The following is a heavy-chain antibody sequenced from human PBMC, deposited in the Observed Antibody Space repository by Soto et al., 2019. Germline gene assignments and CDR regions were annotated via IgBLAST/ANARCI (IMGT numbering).Heavy chain of an antibody. Sequence: EVRLVESGGGLVQPGGSLRLSCEASGLTFRSRWVTWVRQGPGKGLEWVANIHEDKNAKDYVDSVKGRFTISRDNAKNSLHLQMNSLRDEDTSFYYCATHDGPAAAGLVLDFWGQGALVIVSS. V-gene: IGHV3-7*02. CDR2: IHEDKNAK. CDR1: GLTFRSRW. D-gene: IGHD6-25*01. CDR3: ATHDGPAAAGLVLDF. J-gene: IGHJ4*02.